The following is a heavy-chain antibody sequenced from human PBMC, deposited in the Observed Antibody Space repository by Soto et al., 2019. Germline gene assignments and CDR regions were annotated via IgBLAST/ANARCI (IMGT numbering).Heavy chain of an antibody. CDR2: MNPSTGNS. D-gene: IGHD1-1*01. Sequence: ASVKVSCKASGYTFTSYDIYWVRQATGQVLEWMGWMNPSTGNSGYAQKFQGRVTMTSDTSISTAHMELSSLRSEDTAVYYCARRAETNGWNGFGADKYYFDFWGQGTLVTVSS. J-gene: IGHJ4*02. CDR3: ARRAETNGWNGFGADKYYFDF. CDR1: GYTFTSYD. V-gene: IGHV1-8*01.